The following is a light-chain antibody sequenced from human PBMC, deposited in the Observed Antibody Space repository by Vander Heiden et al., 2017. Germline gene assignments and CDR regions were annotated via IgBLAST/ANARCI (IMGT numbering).Light chain of an antibody. CDR2: DAS. CDR3: QRYDNLPEFT. J-gene: IGKJ3*01. Sequence: DIHMNQSPSSLSAPVGDRVTIICQATQDISNYLHWYQQKPGKAPKLLIYDASNLETGVPSRYSGSGSGTDFTFTISSLQPEDIATYYCQRYDNLPEFTFGPGTKVDIK. CDR1: QDISNY. V-gene: IGKV1-33*01.